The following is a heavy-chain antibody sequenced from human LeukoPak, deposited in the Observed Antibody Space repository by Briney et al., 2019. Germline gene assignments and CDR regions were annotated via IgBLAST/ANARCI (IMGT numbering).Heavy chain of an antibody. V-gene: IGHV4-4*07. CDR3: ARDLRYCSSTSCYGKYYYYYGMDV. CDR1: GGSISSYY. CDR2: IYNSGST. Sequence: PSETLSLTCTVSGGSISSYYWSWIRRPAGKGLEWIGRIYNSGSTNYNPSLKSRVTMSVDTSKNQFSLKLISVTAADTAVYYCARDLRYCSSTSCYGKYYYYYGMDVWGQGTTVTVSS. J-gene: IGHJ6*02. D-gene: IGHD2-2*01.